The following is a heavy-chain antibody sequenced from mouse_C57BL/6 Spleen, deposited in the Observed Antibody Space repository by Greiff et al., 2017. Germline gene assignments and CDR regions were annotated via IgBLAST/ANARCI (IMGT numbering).Heavy chain of an antibody. CDR2: IHPNSGST. CDR3: GCGRGRGYARDY. Sequence: QVQLQQPGAELVKPGASVKLSCKASGYTFTSYWMHWVKQRPGQGLEWIGMIHPNSGSTNYNEKLKSKATLTVDKSSSSANMQLSSLRTEDHAVYYCGCGRGRGYARDYWGQGTSVTVSS. V-gene: IGHV1-64*01. CDR1: GYTFTSYW. D-gene: IGHD3-3*01. J-gene: IGHJ4*01.